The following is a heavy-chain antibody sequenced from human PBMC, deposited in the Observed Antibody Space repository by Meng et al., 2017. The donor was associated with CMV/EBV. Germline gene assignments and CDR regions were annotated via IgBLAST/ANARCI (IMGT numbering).Heavy chain of an antibody. Sequence: LSLTCTVSGGSISSYYWSWIRQAPGKGLEWVSYISSSGSTIYYADSVKGRFTISRDNAKNSLYLQMNSLRAEDTAVYYCARRDDYSNYVLFYWGQGTLVTVSS. CDR1: GGSISSYY. J-gene: IGHJ4*02. V-gene: IGHV3-11*01. CDR2: ISSSGSTI. CDR3: ARRDDYSNYVLFY. D-gene: IGHD4-11*01.